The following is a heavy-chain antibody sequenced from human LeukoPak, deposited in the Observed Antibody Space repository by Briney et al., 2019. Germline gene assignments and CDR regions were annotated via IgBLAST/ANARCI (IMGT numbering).Heavy chain of an antibody. Sequence: ASVKVSCKASGYTFTGYYMHWVRQAPGQGLEWMGWINPNSGGTNYAQKLQGRVTMTTDTSTSTAYMELRSLRSDDTAVYYCARDLGDIVVVPAAISLPWGQGTLVTVSS. V-gene: IGHV1-2*02. CDR1: GYTFTGYY. CDR3: ARDLGDIVVVPAAISLP. J-gene: IGHJ5*02. D-gene: IGHD2-2*01. CDR2: INPNSGGT.